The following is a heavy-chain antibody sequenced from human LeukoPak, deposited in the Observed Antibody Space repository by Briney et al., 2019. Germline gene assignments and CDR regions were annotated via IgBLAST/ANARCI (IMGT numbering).Heavy chain of an antibody. CDR2: IYTSGST. J-gene: IGHJ4*02. Sequence: SETLSLTCTVSGGSISSYYWSWIRQPAGKGLEWIGRIYTSGSTNYNPSLKSRVTMSVDTSKNQFSLKLSSVTAADTAVYYCARENYYGSSGPLDYWGQGTLVTVSS. D-gene: IGHD3-22*01. CDR1: GGSISSYY. V-gene: IGHV4-4*07. CDR3: ARENYYGSSGPLDY.